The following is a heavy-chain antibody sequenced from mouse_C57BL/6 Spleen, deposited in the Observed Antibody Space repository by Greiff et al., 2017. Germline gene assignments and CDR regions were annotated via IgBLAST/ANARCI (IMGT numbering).Heavy chain of an antibody. CDR2: INPYNGGT. CDR3: ARGIYDGSYAMDY. D-gene: IGHD2-3*01. J-gene: IGHJ4*01. Sequence: VQLKESGPVLVKPGASVKMSCKASGYTFTDYYMNWVKQSHGKSLEWIGVINPYNGGTSYNQKFKGKATLTVDKSSSTAYMELNSLTSEDSAVYYCARGIYDGSYAMDYWGQGTSVTVSS. V-gene: IGHV1-19*01. CDR1: GYTFTDYY.